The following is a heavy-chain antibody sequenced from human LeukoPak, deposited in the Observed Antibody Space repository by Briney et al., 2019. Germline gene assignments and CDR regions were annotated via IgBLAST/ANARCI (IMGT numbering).Heavy chain of an antibody. Sequence: ASETLSLTCTVSGDSVSTTSHYWSWIRQPPGKGLEWIGYIHYSGSTNYNPSLKSRVTLSVDTSKNQYTLKLSSVTAADTAVYYCARDALAVGGTLRVFEYWGQGTLVTVSS. D-gene: IGHD6-19*01. CDR2: IHYSGST. CDR1: GDSVSTTSHY. V-gene: IGHV4-61*01. CDR3: ARDALAVGGTLRVFEY. J-gene: IGHJ4*02.